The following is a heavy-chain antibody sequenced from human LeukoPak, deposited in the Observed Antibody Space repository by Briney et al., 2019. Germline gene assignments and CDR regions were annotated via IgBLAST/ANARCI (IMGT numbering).Heavy chain of an antibody. V-gene: IGHV3-73*01. CDR1: GFTFSGSA. J-gene: IGHJ3*02. CDR2: IRSKANSYAT. Sequence: GGSLRLSCAASGFTFSGSAMHWVRQASGKGLEWVGRIRSKANSYATAYAASVKGRFTISGDDSKNTAYLQMNSLKTEDTAVYYCTRNYYGSGSYSLDAFDIWGQGTMVTVSS. D-gene: IGHD3-10*01. CDR3: TRNYYGSGSYSLDAFDI.